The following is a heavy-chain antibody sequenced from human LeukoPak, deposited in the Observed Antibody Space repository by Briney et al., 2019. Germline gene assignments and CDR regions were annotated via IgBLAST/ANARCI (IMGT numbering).Heavy chain of an antibody. CDR3: ARDRYSGSYPLDY. CDR1: GFTFSDYY. CDR2: ISSGGSTI. J-gene: IGHJ4*02. Sequence: GGSLRLSCAASGFTFSDYYMTWIRQAPGKGLEWVSYISSGGSTIYYADSVKGRFTISRDNAKNSLYLQMNSLRAEDTAVYYCARDRYSGSYPLDYWGQGTLVTVSS. D-gene: IGHD1-26*01. V-gene: IGHV3-11*01.